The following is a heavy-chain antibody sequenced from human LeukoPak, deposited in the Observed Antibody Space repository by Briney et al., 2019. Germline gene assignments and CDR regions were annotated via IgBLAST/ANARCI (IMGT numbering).Heavy chain of an antibody. CDR1: GYTFTSYY. V-gene: IGHV1-46*01. Sequence: ASVKVSCKASGYTFTSYYMHRVRQAPGQGLEWMGIINPSGGSTSYAQKFQGRVTMTRDMSTSTVYMELSSLRSEDTAVYYCARGYYYGSEMYYFDYWGQGTLVTVSS. CDR3: ARGYYYGSEMYYFDY. J-gene: IGHJ4*02. D-gene: IGHD3-10*01. CDR2: INPSGGST.